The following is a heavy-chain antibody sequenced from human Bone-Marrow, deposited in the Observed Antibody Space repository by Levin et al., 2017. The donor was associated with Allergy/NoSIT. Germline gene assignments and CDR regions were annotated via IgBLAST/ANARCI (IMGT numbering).Heavy chain of an antibody. D-gene: IGHD7-27*01. V-gene: IGHV4-59*08. CDR2: IYYSGST. J-gene: IGHJ4*02. CDR1: GGSISSYY. Sequence: SETLSLTCTVSGGSISSYYWSWIRQPPGKGLEWIGYIYYSGSTNYNPSLKSRVTISVDTSKNQFSLKLSSVTAADTAVYYCAGLALTGPPSVATDYFDYWGQGTLVTVSS. CDR3: AGLALTGPPSVATDYFDY.